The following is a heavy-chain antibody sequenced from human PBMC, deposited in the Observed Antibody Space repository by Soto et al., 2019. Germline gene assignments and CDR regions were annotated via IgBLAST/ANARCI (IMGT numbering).Heavy chain of an antibody. CDR1: GYTFTSYG. D-gene: IGHD3-3*01. CDR2: ISAYNGNT. V-gene: IGHV1-18*01. J-gene: IGHJ5*02. CDR3: ARDRRFLEWLILCDP. Sequence: QVQLVQSGAEVKKPGASVKVSCTASGYTFTSYGISWVRQAPGQGLEWMGWISAYNGNTNYAQKHHGRITMTADTSTSTAYKELSSLRSDDTAAYYCARDRRFLEWLILCDPWGQGTLVTVSS.